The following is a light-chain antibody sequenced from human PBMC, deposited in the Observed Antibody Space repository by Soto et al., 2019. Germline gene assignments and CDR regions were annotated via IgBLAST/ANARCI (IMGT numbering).Light chain of an antibody. Sequence: ALQMTQSPSSLSASVGDRVTITCRAGQGSTDALAWFQQRPGNAPTILLYAASTLQSGVPSRFSGSGSGTDFTLTITGLQPEDYATYYCLQAYSYPQTFGQPTTVEIK. CDR1: QGSTDA. CDR2: AAS. V-gene: IGKV1-6*01. J-gene: IGKJ1*01. CDR3: LQAYSYPQT.